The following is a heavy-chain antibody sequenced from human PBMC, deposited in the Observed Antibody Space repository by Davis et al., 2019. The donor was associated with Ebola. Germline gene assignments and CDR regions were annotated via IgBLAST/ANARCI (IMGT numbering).Heavy chain of an antibody. Sequence: PGGSLRLSCAASGFTFSSYGMHWVRQAPGKGLEWVAVISYDGTDKYYADSVKGRFTISRDNFKNTLYLQMNSLRTEDTAVYYCAKIGLGPSGSGSYPYWGQGTLVTVSS. CDR2: ISYDGTDK. CDR1: GFTFSSYG. D-gene: IGHD3-10*01. CDR3: AKIGLGPSGSGSYPY. V-gene: IGHV3-30*18. J-gene: IGHJ4*02.